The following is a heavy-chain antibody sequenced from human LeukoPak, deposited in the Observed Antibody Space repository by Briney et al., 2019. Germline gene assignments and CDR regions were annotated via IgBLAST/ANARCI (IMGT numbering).Heavy chain of an antibody. D-gene: IGHD1-26*01. CDR1: GGSISSSNW. CDR2: IYYSGST. CDR3: ARAVVGATHSPHYYYYMDV. Sequence: SGTLSLTCAVSGGSISSSNWWSWVRQPPGKGLEWIGSIYYSGSTYYNPSLKSRVTISVDTSKNHFSLKLSSVTAADTAVYYCARAVVGATHSPHYYYYMDVWGKGTTVTISS. J-gene: IGHJ6*03. V-gene: IGHV4-4*02.